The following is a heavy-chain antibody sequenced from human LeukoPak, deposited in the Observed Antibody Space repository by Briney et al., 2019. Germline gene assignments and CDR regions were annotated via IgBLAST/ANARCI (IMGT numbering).Heavy chain of an antibody. V-gene: IGHV4-34*01. J-gene: IGHJ4*01. D-gene: IGHD1-20*01. CDR1: NGSFSGYF. Sequence: SETLSLTCAVPNGSFSGYFWSWLRQPPGKGLEWIGDINHSGSSHYNPSLKNRAVMSIDTSKNEFSLRLTSVTAADTAVYYCARGRGYNWDQIYFVYWGHGTLVTVSS. CDR2: INHSGSS. CDR3: ARGRGYNWDQIYFVY.